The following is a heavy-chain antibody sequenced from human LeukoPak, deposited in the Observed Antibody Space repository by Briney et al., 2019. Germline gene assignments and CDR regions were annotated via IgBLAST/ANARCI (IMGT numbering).Heavy chain of an antibody. Sequence: SQTLSLTCTVSGGSISGYYWSWIRQPAGKGLEWIGRIYTSGSTNYNPSLKSRVTMSVDTSKNQFSLKLSSVTAADTAVYYCARASAVRWDYSLDIWGQGTMVTVSS. D-gene: IGHD3-16*01. CDR3: ARASAVRWDYSLDI. CDR1: GGSISGYY. J-gene: IGHJ3*02. CDR2: IYTSGST. V-gene: IGHV4-4*07.